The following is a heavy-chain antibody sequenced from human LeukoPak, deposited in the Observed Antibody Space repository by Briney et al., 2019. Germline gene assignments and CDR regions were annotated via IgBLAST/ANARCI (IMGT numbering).Heavy chain of an antibody. Sequence: PSETLSLTCSVSGSSISSSSDYWGWIRQPPGKGLEWIGYIYYSGSTNYNPSLKSRVTISVDTSKNQFSLKLSSVTAADTAVYYCARIGYYGSGSYVRFDPWGQGTLVTVSS. J-gene: IGHJ5*02. D-gene: IGHD3-10*01. V-gene: IGHV4-61*05. CDR2: IYYSGST. CDR3: ARIGYYGSGSYVRFDP. CDR1: GSSISSSSDY.